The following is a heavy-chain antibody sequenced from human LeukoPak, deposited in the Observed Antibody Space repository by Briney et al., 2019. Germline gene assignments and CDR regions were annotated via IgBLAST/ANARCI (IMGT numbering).Heavy chain of an antibody. CDR2: IWYDGSNK. J-gene: IGHJ4*02. CDR1: GFTFNNYA. V-gene: IGHV3-33*08. CDR3: AKGSH. Sequence: GGSLRLSCATSGFTFNNYAMTWVRQAPGKGLEWVAVIWYDGSNKYYADSVKGRFTISRDNSKNTLYLQMNSLRAEDTAVYYCAKGSHWGQGTLVTVSS.